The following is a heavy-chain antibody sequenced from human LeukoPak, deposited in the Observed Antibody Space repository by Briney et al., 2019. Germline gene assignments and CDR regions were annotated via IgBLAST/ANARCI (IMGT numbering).Heavy chain of an antibody. Sequence: GGSLRFCCAASGFTFSSYSMTWVRQAPGKGLEWVSYISSSGSIIYYADSVKGRFTISRDKAKNSLYLQMNSLRAEDTAVYYCARGYFGVAWGYYYYMDVWGKGTTVTVSS. D-gene: IGHD3-3*01. CDR2: ISSSGSII. CDR3: ARGYFGVAWGYYYYMDV. V-gene: IGHV3-48*01. CDR1: GFTFSSYS. J-gene: IGHJ6*03.